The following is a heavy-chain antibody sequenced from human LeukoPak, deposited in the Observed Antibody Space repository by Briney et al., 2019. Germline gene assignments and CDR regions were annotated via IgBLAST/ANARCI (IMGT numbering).Heavy chain of an antibody. Sequence: SETLSLTCSFPGGSITYYFWSWIRQPPGKGLEWIGYVYYSATTNYKPSLNYNPSLKSRVTISLDTSKSQFSLKLTSVTAADTAMYYCATGRVSYGSEYWGPGTLVAVSS. J-gene: IGHJ4*02. CDR3: ATGRVSYGSEY. CDR1: GGSITYYF. CDR2: VYYSATTNYKPSL. D-gene: IGHD3-10*01. V-gene: IGHV4-59*08.